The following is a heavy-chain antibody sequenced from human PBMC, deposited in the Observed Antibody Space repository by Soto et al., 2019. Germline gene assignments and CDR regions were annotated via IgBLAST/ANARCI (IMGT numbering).Heavy chain of an antibody. V-gene: IGHV4-34*01. J-gene: IGHJ6*02. D-gene: IGHD3-9*01. Sequence: SETLSLTCTVYGGSFSGYYWSWIRQPPGKGLEWIGEINHSGSTNYNPSLKSRVTISVDTSKNQFSLNLSSVTAADTAVYYCARGCAERYFDWLSLRGYPGSYYGRDVWGQGSTAT. CDR1: GGSFSGYY. CDR3: ARGCAERYFDWLSLRGYPGSYYGRDV. CDR2: INHSGST.